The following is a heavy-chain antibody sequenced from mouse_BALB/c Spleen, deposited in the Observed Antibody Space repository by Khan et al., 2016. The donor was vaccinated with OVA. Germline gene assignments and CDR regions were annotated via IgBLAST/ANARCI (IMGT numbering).Heavy chain of an antibody. V-gene: IGHV9-4*02. D-gene: IGHD2-12*01. Sequence: QIQLVQSGPELKKPGETVRISCKASGYTFTTAGIQWVKKMPGKGLKWIGWINTHSGVPKYAEDFKGRFAFSLEISVNTAYLQITNLKNEDTATYFCARGVAAYYRIDGGAMEYWGQGTSVTVSS. CDR3: ARGVAAYYRIDGGAMEY. CDR1: GYTFTTAG. J-gene: IGHJ4*01. CDR2: INTHSGVP.